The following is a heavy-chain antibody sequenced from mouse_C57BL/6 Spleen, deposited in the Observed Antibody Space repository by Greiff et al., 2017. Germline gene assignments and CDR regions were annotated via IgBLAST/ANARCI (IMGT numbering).Heavy chain of an antibody. CDR1: GFNIKDYY. D-gene: IGHD1-1*01. J-gene: IGHJ3*01. CDR3: TTWITTVVAEAY. CDR2: IAPEDGDT. V-gene: IGHV14-1*01. Sequence: VQLQHSGAELVRPGASVKLSCTASGFNIKDYYMHWVKQRPEQGLEWIGRIAPEDGDTEYAPKFQGKATMTADTSSNTAYLQLSSLTSEDTAVYYCTTWITTVVAEAYWGQGTLVTVSA.